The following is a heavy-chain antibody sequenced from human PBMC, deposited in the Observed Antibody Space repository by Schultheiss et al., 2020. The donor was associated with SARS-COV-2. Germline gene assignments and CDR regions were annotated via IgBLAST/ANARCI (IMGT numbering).Heavy chain of an antibody. CDR3: ARDPPYSSGWYGLATGYYGMDV. CDR1: GFTFSSYE. D-gene: IGHD6-19*01. Sequence: GGSLRLSCAASGFTFSSYEMNWVRQAPGKGLEWVSYISSSADTIYYADSVKGRFTISRDNAKNSLFLQMDSLRAEDTAVYYCARDPPYSSGWYGLATGYYGMDVWGQGTTVTVSS. CDR2: ISSSADTI. V-gene: IGHV3-48*03. J-gene: IGHJ6*02.